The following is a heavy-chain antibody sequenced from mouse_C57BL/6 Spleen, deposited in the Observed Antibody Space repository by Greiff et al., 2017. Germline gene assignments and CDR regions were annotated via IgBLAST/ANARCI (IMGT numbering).Heavy chain of an antibody. D-gene: IGHD1-1*01. CDR1: GYTFTSYW. Sequence: QVQLQQPGAELVRPGSSVKLSCKASGYTFTSYWMHWVKQRPIQGLEWIGNIDPSDSETHYNQKFKDKATLTVDKSSSTAYMQLSSLTSEDSAVYYGARSGITTVGTNYFDYWGQGTTLTVSS. J-gene: IGHJ2*01. V-gene: IGHV1-52*01. CDR2: IDPSDSET. CDR3: ARSGITTVGTNYFDY.